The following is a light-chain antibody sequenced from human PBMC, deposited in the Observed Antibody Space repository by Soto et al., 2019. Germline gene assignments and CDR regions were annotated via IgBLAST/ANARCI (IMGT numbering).Light chain of an antibody. CDR1: SSNIGLNT. CDR2: TDN. V-gene: IGLV1-44*01. Sequence: QSVLTQPPSASGTPGQRGTSSCSGGSSNIGLNTVNWYQQLPGTAPTVLIYTDNQRPSGVRDRFSGSKSGTSASLAINGLESGDEADYYCGAWDESLNGYVFGTGTKGTVL. CDR3: GAWDESLNGYV. J-gene: IGLJ1*01.